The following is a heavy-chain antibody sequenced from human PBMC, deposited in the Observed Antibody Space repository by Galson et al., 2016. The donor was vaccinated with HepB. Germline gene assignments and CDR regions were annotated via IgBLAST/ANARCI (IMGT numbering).Heavy chain of an antibody. V-gene: IGHV3-21*01. CDR1: GFTFRSYS. J-gene: IGHJ6*04. Sequence: SLRLSCAASGFTFRSYSMNWVRQAPGKGLEWVSSISSSSSYIYYADSLQGRFTISRDNAKNSLYLQMNSLRAEDTAVYYCARDGGSGSYLGSEYYGMDVWGKGTMVTVSS. D-gene: IGHD3-10*01. CDR2: ISSSSSYI. CDR3: ARDGGSGSYLGSEYYGMDV.